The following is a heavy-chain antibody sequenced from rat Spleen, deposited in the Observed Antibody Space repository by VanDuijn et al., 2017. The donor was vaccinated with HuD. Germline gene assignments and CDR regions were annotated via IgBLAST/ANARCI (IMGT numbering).Heavy chain of an antibody. CDR3: ARSEGTHYYLPFAD. CDR2: ISTGGGST. D-gene: IGHD1-6*01. Sequence: EVQLVESGGGLVQPGRSLKLSCAASGFTFSDYYMAWVRQAPTKGLEWVAYISTGGGSTYYRDSVKGRFTISRNNAKSTLYLQMDSLRSEDTATYYCARSEGTHYYLPFADWGQGTLVTVSS. V-gene: IGHV5-25*01. J-gene: IGHJ3*01. CDR1: GFTFSDYY.